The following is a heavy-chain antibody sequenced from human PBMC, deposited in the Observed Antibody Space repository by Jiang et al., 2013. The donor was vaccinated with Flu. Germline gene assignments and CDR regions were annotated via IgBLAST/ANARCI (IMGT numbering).Heavy chain of an antibody. V-gene: IGHV4-59*01. J-gene: IGHJ6*02. D-gene: IGHD6-19*01. CDR2: IYYSGST. CDR1: GGSISSYY. CDR3: ARVGGGGSSGWYPVLGYYYYGMDV. Sequence: PGLVKPSETLSLTCTVSGGSISSYYWSWIRQPPGKGLEWIGYIYYSGSTNYNPSLKSRVTISVDTSKNQFSLKLSSVTAADTAVYYCARVGGGGSSGWYPVLGYYYYGMDVWGQGTTVTVSS.